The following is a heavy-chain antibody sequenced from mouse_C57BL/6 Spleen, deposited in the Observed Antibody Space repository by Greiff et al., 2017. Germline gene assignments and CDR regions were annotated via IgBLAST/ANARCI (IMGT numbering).Heavy chain of an antibody. V-gene: IGHV1-64*01. CDR3: ARLLRDWYFDV. Sequence: QVQLQQPGAELVKPGASVKLSCKASGYTFTSYWMHWVKQRPGQGLEWIGMIHPNSGSTNYNEKFKSKATLTVDKSSSTAYMQISSLTSEDSAVYYCARLLRDWYFDVWGTGTTVTVSS. CDR1: GYTFTSYW. J-gene: IGHJ1*03. D-gene: IGHD1-1*01. CDR2: IHPNSGST.